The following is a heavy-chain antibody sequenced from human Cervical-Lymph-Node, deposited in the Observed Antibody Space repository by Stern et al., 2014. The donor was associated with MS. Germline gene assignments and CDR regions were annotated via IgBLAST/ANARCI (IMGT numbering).Heavy chain of an antibody. CDR3: ARDRGSYSDY. V-gene: IGHV1-2*07. CDR2: ISPKTGSA. J-gene: IGHJ4*02. D-gene: IGHD1-26*01. Sequence: VQLVESGAEVERPGASVKVSCQASGYTFTAYFLHWVRQAPGQGLEWMGWISPKTGSATYAHKFQDRVTMTRDTSINTGYMEVSSLRSDDTAVYYCARDRGSYSDYWGQGTLVAVSS. CDR1: GYTFTAYF.